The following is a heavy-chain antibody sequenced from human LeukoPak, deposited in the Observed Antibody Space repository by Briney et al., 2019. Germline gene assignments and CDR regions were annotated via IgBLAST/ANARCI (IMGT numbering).Heavy chain of an antibody. D-gene: IGHD6-19*01. Sequence: GGSLRLSCAASGFTVSSNYMSWVRQAPGEGLEWVSVIYSGGSTYYADSVKGRFTISRDNSKNTLYLQMNSLRAEDTAVYYCARAISDSSGWYFDYWGQGTLVTVSS. CDR1: GFTVSSNY. V-gene: IGHV3-66*02. J-gene: IGHJ4*02. CDR3: ARAISDSSGWYFDY. CDR2: IYSGGST.